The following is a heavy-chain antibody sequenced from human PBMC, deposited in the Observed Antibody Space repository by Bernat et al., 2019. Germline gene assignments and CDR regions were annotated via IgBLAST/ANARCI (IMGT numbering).Heavy chain of an antibody. CDR1: GFTFSSYS. CDR2: ISSSSSYI. D-gene: IGHD6-13*01. Sequence: EVQLVESGGGLVKPGGSLRLSCAASGFTFSSYSMNWVRQAPGKGLEWVSSISSSSSYIYYADSVKGRFTISRDNAKNSLYLQMNSLRAEDTAVYYCARVGYSSSWYPSYYYYYYMDVWGKGTTVTGSS. CDR3: ARVGYSSSWYPSYYYYYYMDV. J-gene: IGHJ6*03. V-gene: IGHV3-21*01.